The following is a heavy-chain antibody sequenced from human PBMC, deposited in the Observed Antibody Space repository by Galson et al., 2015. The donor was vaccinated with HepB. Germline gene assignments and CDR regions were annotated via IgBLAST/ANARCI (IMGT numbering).Heavy chain of an antibody. CDR3: ARRTGEDYFDY. CDR2: IIPIFGIA. Sequence: SVKVSCKASGGTFSSYAISWVRQAPGQGLEWMGGIIPIFGIANYAQKFQGRVTITADKSTSTAYMELSSLRSEDTAVYYCARRTGEDYFDYWGQGTLVTVSS. J-gene: IGHJ4*02. CDR1: GGTFSSYA. V-gene: IGHV1-69*10. D-gene: IGHD1-1*01.